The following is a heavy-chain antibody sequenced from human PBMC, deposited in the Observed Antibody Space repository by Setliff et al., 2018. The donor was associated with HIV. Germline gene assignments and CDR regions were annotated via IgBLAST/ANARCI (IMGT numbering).Heavy chain of an antibody. CDR2: VYYTGST. D-gene: IGHD6-19*01. Sequence: SETLSLTCSVSGGSIDSSDYYWGWIRQPPGKGLEWIGTVYYTGSTHHNPSLESRVATSVDTSKNQFSLKLSSVTAADTAVYYCARVGFCGWCLDYWGQGTVVTVSS. J-gene: IGHJ4*02. CDR3: ARVGFCGWCLDY. CDR1: GGSIDSSDYY. V-gene: IGHV4-39*01.